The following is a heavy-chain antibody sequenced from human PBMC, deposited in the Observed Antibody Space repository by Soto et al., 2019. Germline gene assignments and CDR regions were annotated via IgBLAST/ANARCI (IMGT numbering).Heavy chain of an antibody. Sequence: QVQLVQSGAEVKKPGSSVKVSCKASGGTFSNYAITWVRQAPGQGLEWMGGIIPIFGTTNYAQKFQGRVTITADESTTTAYMELSSLRSEDTAVYYCAKDGGREGYFGNWFDPWGQGTLVTVSS. CDR1: GGTFSNYA. J-gene: IGHJ5*02. CDR2: IIPIFGTT. CDR3: AKDGGREGYFGNWFDP. D-gene: IGHD2-15*01. V-gene: IGHV1-69*12.